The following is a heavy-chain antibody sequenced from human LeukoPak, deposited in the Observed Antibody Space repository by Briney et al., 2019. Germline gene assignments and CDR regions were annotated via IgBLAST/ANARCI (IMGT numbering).Heavy chain of an antibody. D-gene: IGHD6-19*01. Sequence: GASVTVSFTSSGGTFSIYAISWVRQAPGQGLEWMGGIIPIFGTANYSQKFQGRVTITADESTSTAYMELSSLRSEDTAVYYCATLQAVAAPSPYYYYGMDVWGQGTTVTVSS. CDR2: IIPIFGTA. V-gene: IGHV1-69*13. CDR1: GGTFSIYA. J-gene: IGHJ6*02. CDR3: ATLQAVAAPSPYYYYGMDV.